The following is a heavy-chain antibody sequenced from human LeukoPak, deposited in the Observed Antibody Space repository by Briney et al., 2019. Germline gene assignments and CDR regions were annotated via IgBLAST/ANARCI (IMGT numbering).Heavy chain of an antibody. CDR3: ARDLSAGYNSNWYDY. D-gene: IGHD6-13*01. J-gene: IGHJ5*01. V-gene: IGHV3-13*01. Sequence: GGSLRLYCAASGFTFSNYDMHWVRQATGKGLEWVSAIGTAGDTYYPGSVKGRFTISGENAKNSLYLQMNSLRAEDTAVYYCARDLSAGYNSNWYDYWGQGTLVTVSS. CDR2: IGTAGDT. CDR1: GFTFSNYD.